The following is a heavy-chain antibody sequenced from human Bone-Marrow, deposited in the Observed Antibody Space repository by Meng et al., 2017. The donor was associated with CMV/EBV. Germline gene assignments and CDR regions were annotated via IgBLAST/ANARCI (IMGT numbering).Heavy chain of an antibody. CDR3: AKDLSYCGGDCYSGYFDY. J-gene: IGHJ4*02. Sequence: GESLKISCAASGFTLSSYAMSWVRQAPGKGLEWVSAISGSGGSTYYADSVKGRFTISRDNSKNTLYLQMNSLRAEDTAVYYCAKDLSYCGGDCYSGYFDYWGQGTLVTVSS. D-gene: IGHD2-21*01. CDR2: ISGSGGST. CDR1: GFTLSSYA. V-gene: IGHV3-23*01.